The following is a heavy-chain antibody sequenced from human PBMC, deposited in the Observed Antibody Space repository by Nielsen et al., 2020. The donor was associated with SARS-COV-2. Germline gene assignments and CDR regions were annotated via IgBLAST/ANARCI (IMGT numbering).Heavy chain of an antibody. CDR1: GFTFSSYG. V-gene: IGHV3-33*01. J-gene: IGHJ6*02. CDR2: IWYDGSNK. CDR3: ARGEQTRGPRGRYYYGIDV. D-gene: IGHD3-16*01. Sequence: GGSLRLSCAASGFTFSSYGMHWVRQAPGKGLEWVAVIWYDGSNKYYADSVKGRFTISRDNSKNTLYLQMNSLRAEDTAVYYSARGEQTRGPRGRYYYGIDVWGQGTTVTVSS.